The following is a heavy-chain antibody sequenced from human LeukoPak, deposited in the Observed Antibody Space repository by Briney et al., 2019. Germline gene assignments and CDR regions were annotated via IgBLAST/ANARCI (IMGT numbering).Heavy chain of an antibody. CDR3: ASLYDIVGTTVDY. J-gene: IGHJ4*02. Sequence: ASVKVSCKASGYTFTGYYLHWVRQAPGQGLEWMGRLNPNSGGTIFAQKFQGRVTMTGDTSISTAYMELSRLRSDDTAVYYCASLYDIVGTTVDYWGQGTLVTVSS. V-gene: IGHV1-2*06. CDR2: LNPNSGGT. D-gene: IGHD1-26*01. CDR1: GYTFTGYY.